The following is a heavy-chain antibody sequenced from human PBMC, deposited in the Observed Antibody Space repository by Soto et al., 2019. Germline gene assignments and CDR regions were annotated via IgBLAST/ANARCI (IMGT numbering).Heavy chain of an antibody. D-gene: IGHD3-22*01. CDR3: ARRSPHYYDSSGLAYYGMDV. J-gene: IGHJ6*02. CDR2: IYYSGST. Sequence: SETLSLTCTVSGGSISSYDWSWIRQSPGKGLEWIGYIYYSGSTNYNPSLKSRVTISVDTSKNQFSLKLSSVTAADTAVYYCARRSPHYYDSSGLAYYGMDVWGPGTTVTVSS. CDR1: GGSISSYD. V-gene: IGHV4-59*08.